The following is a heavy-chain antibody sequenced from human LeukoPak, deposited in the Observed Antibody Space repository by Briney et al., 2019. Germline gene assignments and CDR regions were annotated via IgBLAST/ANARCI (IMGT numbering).Heavy chain of an antibody. CDR2: IRYDGSNK. V-gene: IGHV3-30*02. CDR3: AKVNVDY. CDR1: GFTFSSYV. J-gene: IGHJ4*02. Sequence: QPGASLRLSCAASGFTFSSYVMHWVRQAPGKGLELVAFIRYDGSNKYYADSVNGRFTISRDNSNNTLYLQMNSLRAEDTAVSYCAKVNVDYWGQGTLVTVSS.